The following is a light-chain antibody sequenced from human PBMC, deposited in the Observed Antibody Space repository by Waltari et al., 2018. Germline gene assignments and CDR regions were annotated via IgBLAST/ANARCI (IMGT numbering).Light chain of an antibody. CDR1: QSVSRTF. CDR3: QHYVRLPAT. CDR2: AAS. J-gene: IGKJ1*01. V-gene: IGKV3-20*01. Sequence: EIVLTQSPGTLSLSPGERATLSCRASQSVSRTFAWYQKKPGQAPKLLIYAASIRATGIPDRFTGSGSGTDFSLTISSLEPEDFAIYFCQHYVRLPATFGQGTKVEIK.